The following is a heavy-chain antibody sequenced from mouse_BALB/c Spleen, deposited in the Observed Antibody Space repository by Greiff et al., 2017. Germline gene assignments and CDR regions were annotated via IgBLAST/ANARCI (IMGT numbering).Heavy chain of an antibody. CDR3: TRTYYRYGGAWFAY. Sequence: VQLQESGAELVRPGASVTLSCKASGYTFTDYEMHWVKQTPVHGLEWIGAIDPETGGTAYNQKFKGKATLTADKSSSTAYMELRSLTSEDSAVYYCTRTYYRYGGAWFAYWGQGTLVTVSA. CDR1: GYTFTDYE. V-gene: IGHV1-15*01. CDR2: IDPETGGT. J-gene: IGHJ3*01. D-gene: IGHD2-14*01.